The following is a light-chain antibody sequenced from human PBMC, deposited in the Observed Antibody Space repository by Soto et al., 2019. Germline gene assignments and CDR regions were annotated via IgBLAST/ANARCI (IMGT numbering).Light chain of an antibody. CDR1: QSVGTN. CDR2: PAS. CDR3: QHYYNWPPT. J-gene: IGKJ1*01. Sequence: EIVMTQSPATLSVSPGERATLSCRASQSVGTNLAWYQQKPGQAPRLLIYPASARATGIPARLSGSGSGTEFTLTISSLQSEDFAVYYCQHYYNWPPTFGQGTKVEIK. V-gene: IGKV3-15*01.